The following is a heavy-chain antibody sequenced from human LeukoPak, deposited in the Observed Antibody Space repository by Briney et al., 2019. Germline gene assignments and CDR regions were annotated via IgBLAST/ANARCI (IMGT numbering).Heavy chain of an antibody. D-gene: IGHD2-2*01. CDR1: GYTFTGYY. CDR2: INPKSGGT. CDR3: ARSVAPAAASWFDP. Sequence: ASVKVSCKASGYTFTGYYMYWVRQAHGQGLEWMGWINPKSGGTNYAQKFQGRVTMTRDTSISTAYMELSRLRSDDTAVYYCARSVAPAAASWFDPWGQGTLVTVSS. V-gene: IGHV1-2*02. J-gene: IGHJ5*02.